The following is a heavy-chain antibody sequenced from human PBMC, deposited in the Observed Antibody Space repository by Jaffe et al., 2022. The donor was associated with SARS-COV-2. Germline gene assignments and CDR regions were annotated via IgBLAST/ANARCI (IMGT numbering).Heavy chain of an antibody. CDR3: AKDLGRFAGAQYYFDY. D-gene: IGHD3-16*01. CDR2: ISGSGGST. Sequence: EVQLLESGGGLVQPGGSLRLSCAASGFTFSSYAMSWVRQAPGKGLEWVSAISGSGGSTYYADSVKGRFTISRDNSKNTLYLQMNSLRAEDTAVYYCAKDLGRFAGAQYYFDYWGQGTLVTVSS. CDR1: GFTFSSYA. J-gene: IGHJ4*02. V-gene: IGHV3-23*01.